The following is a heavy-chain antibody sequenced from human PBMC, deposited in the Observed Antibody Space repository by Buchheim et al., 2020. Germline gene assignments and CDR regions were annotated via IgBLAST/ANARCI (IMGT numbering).Heavy chain of an antibody. D-gene: IGHD3-22*01. CDR1: ANTFNNYY. CDR3: ARDLGDSSGYYRHY. CDR2: INPSGRTT. Sequence: QVQLVQSGAELKKPGASVKVSCKASANTFNNYYVHWVRQAPGQGLEWMAVINPSGRTTTYAQNLQGRVTVTRDTSTSTVFLELASLKSEDTAVYYCARDLGDSSGYYRHYWGQGTL. V-gene: IGHV1-46*02. J-gene: IGHJ4*02.